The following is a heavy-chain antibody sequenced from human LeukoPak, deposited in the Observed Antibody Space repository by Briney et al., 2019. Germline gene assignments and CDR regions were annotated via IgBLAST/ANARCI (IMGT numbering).Heavy chain of an antibody. CDR3: AKAWCSSSSSTKFDP. V-gene: IGHV3-23*01. CDR1: GFTFSSYA. J-gene: IGHJ5*02. Sequence: PGGSLRLSCAASGFTFSSYAMSWVRQAPGKGLEWVSAISGSGGSTYYADSVKGRFTISRDNSKNTLYLQMNSLRAEDTAVYYCAKAWCSSSSSTKFDPWGQGTLVTVSS. D-gene: IGHD6-13*01. CDR2: ISGSGGST.